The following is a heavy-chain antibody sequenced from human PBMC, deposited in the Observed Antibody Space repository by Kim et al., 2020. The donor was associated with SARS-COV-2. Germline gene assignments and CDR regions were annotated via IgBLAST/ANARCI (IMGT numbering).Heavy chain of an antibody. Sequence: YSPSFQGHVTISADKSISTAYLQWSSLKASDTAMYYCARQVAAAGGGVEDWGQGTLVTVSS. CDR3: ARQVAAAGGGVED. V-gene: IGHV5-10-1*01. J-gene: IGHJ4*02. D-gene: IGHD6-13*01.